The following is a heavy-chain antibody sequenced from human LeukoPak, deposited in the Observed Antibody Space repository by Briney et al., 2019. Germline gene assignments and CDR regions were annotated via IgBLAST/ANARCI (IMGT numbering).Heavy chain of an antibody. CDR1: GFTFSSYS. D-gene: IGHD3-22*01. CDR2: ISSSSSTI. CDR3: ARDRHKYNYDSGGFPPY. V-gene: IGHV3-48*01. J-gene: IGHJ4*02. Sequence: GGSLRLSCAASGFTFSSYSMLWVRQAPGKGLEWVSYISSSSSTIYYADSVKGRFTISRDNAKNSLYLQMNTLRAEDTAVYYCARDRHKYNYDSGGFPPYWGQGTLVTVSS.